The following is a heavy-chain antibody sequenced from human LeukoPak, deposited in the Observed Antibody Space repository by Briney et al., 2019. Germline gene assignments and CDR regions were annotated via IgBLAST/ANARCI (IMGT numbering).Heavy chain of an antibody. J-gene: IGHJ3*02. Sequence: ASVKVSCKASGGTFSSYAISWVRQAPGQGLEWMGGIIPIFGTANYAQKFQGRVTITADESTSTAYMELSSPRSEDTAVYYCARHQWVPAFDIWGQGTMVTVSS. D-gene: IGHD1-26*01. CDR2: IIPIFGTA. CDR1: GGTFSSYA. V-gene: IGHV1-69*13. CDR3: ARHQWVPAFDI.